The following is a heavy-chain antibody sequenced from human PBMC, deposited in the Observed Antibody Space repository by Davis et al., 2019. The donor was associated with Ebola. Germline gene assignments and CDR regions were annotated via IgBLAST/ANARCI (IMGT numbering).Heavy chain of an antibody. Sequence: GESLKISCAASGFTFSSYSMNWVRQAPGKGLEWVSYIRSSSSIYYADSVKGRFTISRDNAKNSLYLQMNSLRDEDTAVYYCTRGSVRFLEWLSQNAFDIWGQGTMVTVSS. CDR1: GFTFSSYS. V-gene: IGHV3-48*02. D-gene: IGHD3-3*01. J-gene: IGHJ3*02. CDR2: IRSSSSI. CDR3: TRGSVRFLEWLSQNAFDI.